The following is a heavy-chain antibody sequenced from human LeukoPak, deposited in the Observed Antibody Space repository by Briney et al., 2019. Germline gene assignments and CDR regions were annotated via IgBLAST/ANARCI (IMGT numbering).Heavy chain of an antibody. CDR2: ISSSGSTM. D-gene: IGHD3-16*02. V-gene: IGHV3-48*03. J-gene: IGHJ4*02. CDR3: ARDLGDYLWGSYRYTFGY. CDR1: GFTFSRYE. Sequence: GGSLRLSCAASGFTFSRYEMNWVRQAPGKGLEWVSYISSSGSTMYYADSVKGRFTMSRDNAKNSLYLQMNSLRAEDTAVYYCARDLGDYLWGSYRYTFGYWGQGTLVTVSS.